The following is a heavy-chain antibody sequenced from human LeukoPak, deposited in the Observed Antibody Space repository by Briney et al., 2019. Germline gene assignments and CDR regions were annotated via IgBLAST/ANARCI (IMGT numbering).Heavy chain of an antibody. CDR2: IYYSGST. CDR1: GGSISSSSYY. Sequence: SETLSLTCTVSGGSISSSSYYWGWIRQPPGKGLEWIGSIYYSGSTYYNPSLKSRVTISVDTSKNQFSLKLSSVTAADTAVYYCARLGYCSSTSCYPGAFDIWGQGTMVTVSS. CDR3: ARLGYCSSTSCYPGAFDI. D-gene: IGHD2-2*01. J-gene: IGHJ3*02. V-gene: IGHV4-39*01.